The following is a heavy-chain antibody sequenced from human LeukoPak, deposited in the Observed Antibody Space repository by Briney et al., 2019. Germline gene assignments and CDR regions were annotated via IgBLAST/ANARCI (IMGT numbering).Heavy chain of an antibody. D-gene: IGHD3-9*01. CDR1: GYRFTDYW. J-gene: IGHJ3*02. CDR2: SYPGDSDT. CDR3: AREGDALSGYWDDGFAI. Sequence: GESLKISCKGSGYRFTDYWIAWVRQMPGKGPEWMGVSYPGDSDTRYNPSFQGHVTISADKSISTAYLQWRSLKASDTAMYYCAREGDALSGYWDDGFAIWGQGTMVTISS. V-gene: IGHV5-51*01.